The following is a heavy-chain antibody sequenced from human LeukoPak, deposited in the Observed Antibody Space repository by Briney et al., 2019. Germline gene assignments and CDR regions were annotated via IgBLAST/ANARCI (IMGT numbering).Heavy chain of an antibody. J-gene: IGHJ6*02. D-gene: IGHD3-22*01. V-gene: IGHV3-7*03. CDR2: IKQDGSEK. CDR1: GFTFSSYW. CDR3: ARDRRDTYYYDSSGYFYGVDV. Sequence: GGSLRLSCAASGFTFSSYWMSWVRQAPGKGLEWVANIKQDGSEKYYVDSVKGRFTISRDNAKNSLYLQMNSLRAEDTAVYYCARDRRDTYYYDSSGYFYGVDVWGQGTTVTVSS.